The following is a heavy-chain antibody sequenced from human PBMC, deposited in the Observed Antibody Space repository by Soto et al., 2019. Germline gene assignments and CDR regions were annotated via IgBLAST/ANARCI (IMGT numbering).Heavy chain of an antibody. CDR1: GYTFTSYG. V-gene: IGHV1-18*01. CDR2: ISAYNGNT. D-gene: IGHD6-19*01. Sequence: GASVKVSCKASGYTFTSYGISWVRQAPGRGLEWMGWISAYNGNTNYAQKLQGRVTMTTDTSTSTAYMELRSLRSDDTAVYYCARVIGINGWYHTHRAFDIWGQGTMVTVSS. J-gene: IGHJ3*02. CDR3: ARVIGINGWYHTHRAFDI.